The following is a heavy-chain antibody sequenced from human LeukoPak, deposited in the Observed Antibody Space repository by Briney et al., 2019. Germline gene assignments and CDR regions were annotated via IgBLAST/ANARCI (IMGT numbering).Heavy chain of an antibody. D-gene: IGHD3-10*01. CDR1: GFTFSSYE. J-gene: IGHJ6*03. CDR2: ISSSGSTI. Sequence: GGSLRLSCAASGFTFSSYEMNWVRQASGKGLEWVSYISSSGSTIYYADSVKGRFTISRDNSKNTLYLQMNSLKGDDTAVYYCAKDSAFYYIDVWGKGTTVIISS. CDR3: AKDSAFYYIDV. V-gene: IGHV3-48*03.